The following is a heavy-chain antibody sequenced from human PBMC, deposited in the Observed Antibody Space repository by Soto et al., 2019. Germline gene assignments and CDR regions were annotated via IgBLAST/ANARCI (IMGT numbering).Heavy chain of an antibody. CDR3: ARGSLAVLRYFDWLSWGGY. CDR1: GFTFSSYW. D-gene: IGHD3-9*01. CDR2: INSDGSST. Sequence: GGSLRLSCAASGFTFSSYWMHWVRQAPGKGLVWVSRINSDGSSTSYADSVKGRFTISRDNAKNTLYLQMNSLRAEDTAVYYCARGSLAVLRYFDWLSWGGYWGQGTLVTVSS. J-gene: IGHJ4*02. V-gene: IGHV3-74*01.